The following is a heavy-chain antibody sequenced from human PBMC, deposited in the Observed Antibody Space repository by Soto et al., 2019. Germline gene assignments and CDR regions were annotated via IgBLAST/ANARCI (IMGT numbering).Heavy chain of an antibody. V-gene: IGHV1-69*02. Sequence: QVQLVQSGAEVKKPGSSVKVSCKASGGTFSSYTISWVRQAPGQGLEWMGRIIPILGIANYAQKFQGRVTIAADRSTSAACMERSRLRSEDAAVCYCARGGVGGSLDYWGQGTLGTVSS. CDR2: IIPILGIA. D-gene: IGHD2-15*01. J-gene: IGHJ4*02. CDR1: GGTFSSYT. CDR3: ARGGVGGSLDY.